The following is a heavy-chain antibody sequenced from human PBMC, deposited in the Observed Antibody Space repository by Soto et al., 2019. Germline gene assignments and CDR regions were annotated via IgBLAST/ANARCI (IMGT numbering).Heavy chain of an antibody. V-gene: IGHV4-34*01. CDR1: GGSFSGFY. CDR2: ISHSGST. D-gene: IGHD7-27*01. CDR3: ARGWGRIFDY. J-gene: IGHJ4*02. Sequence: SETLSLTCAVYGGSFSGFYWSWIRQPPGKGLEWIGEISHSGSTNYNPSLKSRVTISVDTSKNQFSLKLSSVTAADTAVYYCARGWGRIFDYWGQGTLVTVSS.